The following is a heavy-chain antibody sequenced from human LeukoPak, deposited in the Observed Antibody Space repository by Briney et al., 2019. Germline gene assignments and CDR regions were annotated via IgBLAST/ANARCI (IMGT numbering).Heavy chain of an antibody. V-gene: IGHV1-18*01. CDR3: ARASYYYDMYYFDY. J-gene: IGHJ4*02. Sequence: ASVKVSCKASGYTFTSYGISWVRQAPGQGLEWMGWISAYNGNTNYAQKLQGRVTMTTDTSTSTAHMELRSLRSDDTAVYYCARASYYYDMYYFDYWGQGTLVTVSS. CDR1: GYTFTSYG. D-gene: IGHD3-22*01. CDR2: ISAYNGNT.